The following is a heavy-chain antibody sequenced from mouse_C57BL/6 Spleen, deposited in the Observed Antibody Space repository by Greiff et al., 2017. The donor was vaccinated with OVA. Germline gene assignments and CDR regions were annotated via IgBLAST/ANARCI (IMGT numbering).Heavy chain of an antibody. CDR1: GFTFSDYG. CDR3: ARPNYYGSSYHWYFDV. Sequence: EVQLQESGGGLVKPGGSLKLSCAASGFTFSDYGMHWVRQAPEKGLEWVAYISSGSSTIYYADTVKGRFTISRDNAKNTLFLQMTSLRSEDTAMYYCARPNYYGSSYHWYFDVWGTGTTVTVSS. D-gene: IGHD1-1*01. J-gene: IGHJ1*03. V-gene: IGHV5-17*01. CDR2: ISSGSSTI.